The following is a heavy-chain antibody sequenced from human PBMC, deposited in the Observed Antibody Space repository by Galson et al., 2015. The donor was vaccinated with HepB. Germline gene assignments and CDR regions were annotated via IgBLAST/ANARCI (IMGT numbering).Heavy chain of an antibody. D-gene: IGHD2-2*01. CDR1: GYTFTSYD. V-gene: IGHV1-8*02. CDR3: ARGVVVPENYYNYYRDV. CDR2: MNPNSGNT. J-gene: IGHJ6*03. Sequence: SVKVSCKASGYTFTSYDINWVRQAPGQGLEWMGCMNPNSGNTGYAEKFQGRVTMTRNTSITTAYMELNSLTYEDTAIYYCARGVVVPENYYNYYRDVWGKGTTVTVSS.